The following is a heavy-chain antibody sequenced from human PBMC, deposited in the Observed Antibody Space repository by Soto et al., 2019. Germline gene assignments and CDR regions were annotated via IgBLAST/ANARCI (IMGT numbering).Heavy chain of an antibody. Sequence: QVQLVESGGGLVKPGGSLRLSCAASGFTFRDYYMVWVRQAPGKGLEWVSYINTRSTIVYYADSVKGRFTISRDNAKNSLYLQMNSLGGDDTAVYYCVRCFLGVGDAFDIWGQGTTVTVSS. J-gene: IGHJ3*02. V-gene: IGHV3-11*01. CDR1: GFTFRDYY. D-gene: IGHD1-26*01. CDR3: VRCFLGVGDAFDI. CDR2: INTRSTIV.